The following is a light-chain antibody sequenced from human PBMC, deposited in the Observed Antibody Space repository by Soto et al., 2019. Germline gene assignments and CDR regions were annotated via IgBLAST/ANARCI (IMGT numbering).Light chain of an antibody. CDR1: QSVSGSY. J-gene: IGKJ1*01. V-gene: IGKV3-20*01. CDR2: DAS. CDR3: QHYGSSPWT. Sequence: EIVLTQSPGTLSLSPGERATLSCRANQSVSGSYLAWFQQKPGQAPRLLIYDASTRATGVPGRFSGSGSGTDFSLTISRLEPEDFAVYYCQHYGSSPWTFGQGTKVEIK.